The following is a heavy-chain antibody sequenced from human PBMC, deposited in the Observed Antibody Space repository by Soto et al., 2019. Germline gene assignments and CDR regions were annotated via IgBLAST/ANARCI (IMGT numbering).Heavy chain of an antibody. CDR1: GFTFSSYA. J-gene: IGHJ3*02. D-gene: IGHD3-22*01. CDR2: ISGSGGST. V-gene: IGHV3-23*01. CDR3: AKGFPYYYDSSGYSAPGAFDI. Sequence: GGSLRLSCAASGFTFSSYAMSWVRQAPGKGLEWVSAISGSGGSTYYADSVKGRFTISRDNSKNTLYLQMNSLRAEDTAVYYCAKGFPYYYDSSGYSAPGAFDIWGQGTMVTVS.